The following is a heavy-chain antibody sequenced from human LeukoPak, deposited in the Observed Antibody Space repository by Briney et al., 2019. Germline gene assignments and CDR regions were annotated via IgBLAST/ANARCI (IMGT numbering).Heavy chain of an antibody. J-gene: IGHJ5*02. V-gene: IGHV4-4*09. CDR2: TYTGGNA. CDR3: TRSSTYFGSFDP. D-gene: IGHD3-10*01. CDR1: GVSITSDY. Sequence: PSETLSLTCTVSGVSITSDYWSWIRQPPGKGLEWIGYTYTGGNAIYNPSLKSRVTISVGTSKNQFSLKLTSVTAADTAVYYCTRSSTYFGSFDPWGQGTLVTVSS.